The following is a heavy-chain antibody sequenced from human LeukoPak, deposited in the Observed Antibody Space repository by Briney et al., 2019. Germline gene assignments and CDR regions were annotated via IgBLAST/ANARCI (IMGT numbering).Heavy chain of an antibody. CDR3: ARHRDSGGRRYFDY. Sequence: GESLKISCKGSGYSFTTYWIGWVRQMPGKGLEWMGIIYPGDSDTRYSPSFQGQVTISADTSITTAYLQWSSLKASDTAMYYCARHRDSGGRRYFDYWGQGTLVTVSS. CDR2: IYPGDSDT. J-gene: IGHJ4*02. V-gene: IGHV5-51*01. D-gene: IGHD4-23*01. CDR1: GYSFTTYW.